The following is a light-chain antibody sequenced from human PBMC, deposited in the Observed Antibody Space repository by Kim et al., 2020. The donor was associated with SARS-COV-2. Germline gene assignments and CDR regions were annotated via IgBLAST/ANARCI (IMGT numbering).Light chain of an antibody. CDR2: GAS. CDR3: QQYGSSRYT. V-gene: IGKV3-20*01. J-gene: IGKJ2*01. CDR1: QTVTSSN. Sequence: EIVFTQSPGTLSLSPGERATLSCRASQTVTSSNFAWYQHKPGQAPRLLIYGASSRATGIPDRFSGSGSGTDFTLTISRLEPEDFAVYYCQQYGSSRYTFGQGTKLEI.